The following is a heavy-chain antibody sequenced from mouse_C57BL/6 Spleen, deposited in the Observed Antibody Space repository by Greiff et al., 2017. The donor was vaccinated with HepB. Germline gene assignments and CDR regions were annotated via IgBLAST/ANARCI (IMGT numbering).Heavy chain of an antibody. CDR1: GYTFTSYW. Sequence: QVQLQQPGAELVMPGASVKLSCKASGYTFTSYWMHWVKQRPGQGLEWIGEIDPSDSYTNYNQKFKGKSTLTVDKSSSKSYMQLSSLTSEDSAVYYWARLSDYGSSPWYFDVGGTGTTVTVSS. J-gene: IGHJ1*03. CDR2: IDPSDSYT. D-gene: IGHD1-1*01. CDR3: ARLSDYGSSPWYFDV. V-gene: IGHV1-69*01.